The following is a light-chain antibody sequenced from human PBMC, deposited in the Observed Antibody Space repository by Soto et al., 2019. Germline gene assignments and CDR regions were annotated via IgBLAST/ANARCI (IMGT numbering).Light chain of an antibody. CDR3: QQYCSSRWT. CDR2: GAS. V-gene: IGKV3-20*01. J-gene: IGKJ1*01. CDR1: QSVSSSY. Sequence: EIVLTQSPGTLSLSPGERATLSCRASQSVSSSYLAWYQQNRGQAPRLLISGASSRATGIPDRFSGSGSGTDFTLTIIRLEPEDVAVYYCQQYCSSRWTFGQGTKVEIK.